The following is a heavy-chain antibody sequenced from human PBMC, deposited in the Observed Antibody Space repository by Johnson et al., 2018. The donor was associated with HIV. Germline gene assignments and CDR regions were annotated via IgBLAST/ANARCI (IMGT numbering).Heavy chain of an antibody. J-gene: IGHJ3*02. CDR3: AKDPLVVPAATLDAFDI. Sequence: QMQLVESGGGVVQPGRSLRLSCAASGFTFSSYCMHWVRQAPGKGLEWVAVIWYDGSNKYYADSVKGRFTISRDNSKNTLYLQMHSLRAEDTAIYYCAKDPLVVPAATLDAFDIWGQGTMVTVSS. V-gene: IGHV3-33*06. CDR1: GFTFSSYC. CDR2: IWYDGSNK. D-gene: IGHD2-2*01.